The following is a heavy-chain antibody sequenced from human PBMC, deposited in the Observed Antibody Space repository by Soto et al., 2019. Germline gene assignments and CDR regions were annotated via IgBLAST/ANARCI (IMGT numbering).Heavy chain of an antibody. V-gene: IGHV3-23*01. CDR2: ISGSGTIT. J-gene: IGHJ5*02. D-gene: IGHD2-15*01. CDR3: AELERYCSGAACRA. CDR1: GFPFSSRA. Sequence: EVQLLESGGGLVQPGGSLRLSCAASGFPFSSRAMSWVRQAPGKGLEWVSAISGSGTITYYADSVKGRFTISRDTSKNTIYLQMNSLRADDTAVYYCAELERYCSGAACRAWGQGTLVTVSS.